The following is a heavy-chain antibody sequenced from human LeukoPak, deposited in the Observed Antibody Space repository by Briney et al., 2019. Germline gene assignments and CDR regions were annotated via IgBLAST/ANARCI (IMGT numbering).Heavy chain of an antibody. CDR1: GYTFTSYA. Sequence: GASVKVSCKASGYTFTSYAMHWVRQARGQRLEWMGWINAGDGNTKYSQKFQGRVTITRDTSASTAYMELSSLRSEDTAVYYCARGRPYCSSTSCSRGGWFDPWGQGTLVTVSS. V-gene: IGHV1-3*01. D-gene: IGHD2-2*01. CDR3: ARGRPYCSSTSCSRGGWFDP. J-gene: IGHJ5*02. CDR2: INAGDGNT.